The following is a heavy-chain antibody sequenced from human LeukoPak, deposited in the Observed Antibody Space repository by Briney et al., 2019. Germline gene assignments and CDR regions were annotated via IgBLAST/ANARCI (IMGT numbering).Heavy chain of an antibody. J-gene: IGHJ3*02. D-gene: IGHD6-19*01. V-gene: IGHV4-4*02. CDR1: GGSISSSNW. CDR3: ARTRDSSGWYGPDALDI. Sequence: SGTLSLTCAVFGGSISSSNWWSWVRQPPGKGLEWIGEIYHSGSTNYNPSLKSRVTISVDKSKNQFFLKLSSVTAADTAVYYCARTRDSSGWYGPDALDIWGQGTVVTVSS. CDR2: IYHSGST.